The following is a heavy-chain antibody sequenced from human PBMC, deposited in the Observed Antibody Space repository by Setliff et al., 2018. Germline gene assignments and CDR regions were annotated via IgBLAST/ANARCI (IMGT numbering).Heavy chain of an antibody. D-gene: IGHD2-8*01. CDR1: GYIFTRYG. V-gene: IGHV1-18*01. CDR2: ISVYTGNT. CDR3: SRLVRYCSKTTCQTASGAEL. Sequence: ASVKVSCKTSGYIFTRYGITWVRQAPGQGLEWMGWISVYTGNTNYAPKLQGRVTMTTDASTSTAYMELRGLTSDDTAVYYCSRLVRYCSKTTCQTASGAELWGQGTLVTVSS. J-gene: IGHJ4*02.